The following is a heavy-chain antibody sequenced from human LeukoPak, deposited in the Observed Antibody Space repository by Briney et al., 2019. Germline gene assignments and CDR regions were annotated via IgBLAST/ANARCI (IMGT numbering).Heavy chain of an antibody. CDR1: VGSISSYY. CDR3: ARADYGDYVTFDY. D-gene: IGHD4-17*01. J-gene: IGHJ4*02. V-gene: IGHV4-59*01. CDR2: IYYIGRT. Sequence: PSETLSLTCTVSVGSISSYYWTWIRQPPGKGLEWIGYIYYIGRTNYNPSLKSRVTISVDTSKNQFSLKLSSVTAADTAVYYCARADYGDYVTFDYWGQGTLVTVSS.